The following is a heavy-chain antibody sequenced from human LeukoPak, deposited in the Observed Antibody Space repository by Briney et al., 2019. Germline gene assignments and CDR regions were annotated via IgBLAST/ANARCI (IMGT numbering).Heavy chain of an antibody. J-gene: IGHJ4*02. CDR2: IKQDGSEK. CDR1: GVIFSSYW. Sequence: GGSLRLSCAASGVIFSSYWMSWVRQTPGKGLEWVANIKQDGSEKYYVDSVKGRFTISRDNAKNSLYLQMNSLRAVDTAVYYCARDVGPADYWGQGTLVTVSS. V-gene: IGHV3-7*01. CDR3: ARDVGPADY.